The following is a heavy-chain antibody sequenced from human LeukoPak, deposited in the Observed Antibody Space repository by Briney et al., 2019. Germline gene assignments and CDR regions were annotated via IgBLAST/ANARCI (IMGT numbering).Heavy chain of an antibody. V-gene: IGHV1-46*01. Sequence: ASVKASCKASGYTFTGYYIHWVRQAPGQGLEWMGVINPSGGSTSHAQKFQARVTMTRDTSTSTVYMELSSLRSEDTAVYYCARDFGVGGSNNMLRLYYFEYWGQGTLITVSS. J-gene: IGHJ4*02. CDR3: ARDFGVGGSNNMLRLYYFEY. D-gene: IGHD3-10*01. CDR1: GYTFTGYY. CDR2: INPSGGST.